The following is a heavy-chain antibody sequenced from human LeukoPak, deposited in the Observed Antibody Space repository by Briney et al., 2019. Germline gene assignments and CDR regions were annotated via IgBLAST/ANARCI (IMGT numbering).Heavy chain of an antibody. V-gene: IGHV3-23*01. CDR2: ISGSGGST. J-gene: IGHJ4*02. Sequence: PGGSLRLSCAASGFTFSSYAMSWVRQAPGKGLEWVSAISGSGGSTYYADSVKGRFTISRDNSKNTPYLQMNSLRAEDTAVYYCAKDRRQWLVHPFDYWGQGTLVTVSS. D-gene: IGHD6-19*01. CDR1: GFTFSSYA. CDR3: AKDRRQWLVHPFDY.